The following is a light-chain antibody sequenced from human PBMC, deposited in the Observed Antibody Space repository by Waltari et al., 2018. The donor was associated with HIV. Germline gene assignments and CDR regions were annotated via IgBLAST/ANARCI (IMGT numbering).Light chain of an antibody. CDR2: SAS. J-gene: IGKJ3*01. Sequence: DVQMTQSPSSVSASVGDSVTITCRASQGIGRYLAWYQQRPGTAPKLLISSASTLESGVPSRFSGSGSGTDFTLTISSLQPEDCTTYYCQQGNSFPLTFGPGTKVDIK. CDR1: QGIGRY. V-gene: IGKV1-12*01. CDR3: QQGNSFPLT.